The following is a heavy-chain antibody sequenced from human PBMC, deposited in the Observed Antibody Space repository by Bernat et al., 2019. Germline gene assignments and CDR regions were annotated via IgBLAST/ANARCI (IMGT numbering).Heavy chain of an antibody. Sequence: QVQLVESGGGVVQPGRSLRLSCAASGFTFSSYGMHWVRQAPGKGLEWVAVIWYDGSNKYYADSVKGRFTISSDNSKNTLYLQMNSLRAEDTAVYYCARARATIFGNRYYYGMDVWGQGTTVTVSS. J-gene: IGHJ6*02. CDR2: IWYDGSNK. V-gene: IGHV3-33*01. D-gene: IGHD3-3*01. CDR1: GFTFSSYG. CDR3: ARARATIFGNRYYYGMDV.